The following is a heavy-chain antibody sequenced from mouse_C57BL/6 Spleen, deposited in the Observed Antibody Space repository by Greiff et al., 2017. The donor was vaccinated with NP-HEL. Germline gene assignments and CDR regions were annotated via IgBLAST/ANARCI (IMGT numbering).Heavy chain of an antibody. CDR1: GYTFTSYW. CDR3: ARRPGLHYYAMDY. J-gene: IGHJ4*01. V-gene: IGHV1-50*01. Sequence: QVQLQQPGAELVKPGASVKLSCKASGYTFTSYWMQWVKQRPGQGLEWIGEIDPSDSYTNYNQKFKGKATLTVDTSSSTAYMQLSSLTSEDSAVYYCARRPGLHYYAMDYWGQGTSVTVSS. CDR2: IDPSDSYT. D-gene: IGHD3-3*01.